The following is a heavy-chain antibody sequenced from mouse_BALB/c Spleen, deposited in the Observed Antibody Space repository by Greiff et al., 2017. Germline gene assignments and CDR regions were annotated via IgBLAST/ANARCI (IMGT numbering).Heavy chain of an antibody. CDR3: ARDGNYDGYYFDY. CDR1: GYSITSGYY. V-gene: IGHV3-6*02. J-gene: IGHJ2*01. D-gene: IGHD2-1*01. Sequence: EVKLMESGPGLVKPSQSLSLTCSVTGYSITSGYYWNWIRQFPGNKLEWMGYISYDGSNNYNPSLKNRISITRDTSKNQFFLKLNSVTTEDTATYYCARDGNYDGYYFDYWGQGTTLTVSP. CDR2: ISYDGSN.